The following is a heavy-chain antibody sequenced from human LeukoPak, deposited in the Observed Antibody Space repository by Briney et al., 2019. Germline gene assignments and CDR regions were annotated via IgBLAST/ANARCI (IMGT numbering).Heavy chain of an antibody. V-gene: IGHV1-69*05. CDR1: GGTFSNYA. Sequence: GASVKVSCKASGGTFSNYAISWVRQAPGQGLERMGGIIPIFGTANYAQKFQGRVTITTDESTSTAYMELSSLRSEDTAVYYCASPYYDSSGPLGYWGQGTLVTVSS. CDR2: IIPIFGTA. CDR3: ASPYYDSSGPLGY. D-gene: IGHD3-22*01. J-gene: IGHJ4*02.